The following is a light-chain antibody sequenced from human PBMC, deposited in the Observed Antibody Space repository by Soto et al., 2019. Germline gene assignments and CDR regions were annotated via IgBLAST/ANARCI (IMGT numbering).Light chain of an antibody. V-gene: IGKV3-20*01. CDR2: GAS. Sequence: EIGLTQSPGTLSLSPGERATLSCRASQSVSSSYIGWYQQRPGQAPRLLMYGASYRFTGIPDRFSGGGSGTDFTLTISRLEPEDFAMYYCQHYATSPPTFGQGTKVEVK. CDR1: QSVSSSY. CDR3: QHYATSPPT. J-gene: IGKJ1*01.